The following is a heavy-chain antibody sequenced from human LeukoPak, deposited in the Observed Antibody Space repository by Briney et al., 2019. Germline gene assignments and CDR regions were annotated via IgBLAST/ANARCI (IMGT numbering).Heavy chain of an antibody. D-gene: IGHD3-16*01. CDR3: PRFTLYYFDY. J-gene: IGHJ4*02. CDR1: GGSIIGSY. Sequence: SETLSLTCIVSGGSIIGSYWSWIRQPAGKGLEWIGRIYTSGSTNYNPSLKSRVTMSVDTSKNQFSLKLSSVTAADTAVYYCPRFTLYYFDYWGQGTLVTVSS. CDR2: IYTSGST. V-gene: IGHV4-4*07.